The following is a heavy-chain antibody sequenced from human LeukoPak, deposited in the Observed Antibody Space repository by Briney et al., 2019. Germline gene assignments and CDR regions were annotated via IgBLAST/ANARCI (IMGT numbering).Heavy chain of an antibody. D-gene: IGHD5-18*01. V-gene: IGHV1-18*01. CDR1: VYTFTSYG. CDR3: ARDLNTAMVQYYFDY. J-gene: IGHJ4*02. CDR2: ISAYNGNT. Sequence: ASVKVSCKASVYTFTSYGISWVRQAPGQGLEWMGWISAYNGNTNYAQKLQGRVTMTTDTSTSTAYMELRSLRSDDTAVYYCARDLNTAMVQYYFDYWGQGTLVTVSS.